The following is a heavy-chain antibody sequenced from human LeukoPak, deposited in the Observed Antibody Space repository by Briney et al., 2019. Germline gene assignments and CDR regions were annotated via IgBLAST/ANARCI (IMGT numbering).Heavy chain of an antibody. J-gene: IGHJ3*02. V-gene: IGHV3-30*02. Sequence: PGGSLRLSCAASGFTFSNYDLHWVRQAPGKGLEWVAFMRYDGSNEYYADSVKGRFTISRDSSKSTLYLQMNSLRAEDTAVYYCAKRSTSCYICAFDIWGQGTMVTVSS. CDR1: GFTFSNYD. CDR3: AKRSTSCYICAFDI. D-gene: IGHD2-2*02. CDR2: MRYDGSNE.